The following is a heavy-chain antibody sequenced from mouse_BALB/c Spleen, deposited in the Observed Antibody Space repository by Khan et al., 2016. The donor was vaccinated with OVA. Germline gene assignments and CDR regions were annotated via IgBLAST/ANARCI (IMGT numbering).Heavy chain of an antibody. CDR1: GFSFSSYS. J-gene: IGHJ2*01. V-gene: IGHV5-6-4*01. Sequence: EVQLQESGGDLVRPGGSLKLSCAASGFSFSSYSMSWVRQTPEKRLEWVATISSGGSYTYSPDSVKGRFTISRDNAKNTLYLQMSSLKSEDTALYYCTRHRGYDGSNPYFDYWGQGTTLTVSS. D-gene: IGHD1-1*01. CDR3: TRHRGYDGSNPYFDY. CDR2: ISSGGSYT.